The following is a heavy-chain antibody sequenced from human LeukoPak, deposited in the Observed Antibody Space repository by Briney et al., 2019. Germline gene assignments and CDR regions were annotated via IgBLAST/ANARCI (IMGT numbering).Heavy chain of an antibody. CDR1: GYTLTELS. CDR3: ATPRRSGIPFDS. J-gene: IGHJ4*02. CDR2: FDPEDGET. Sequence: ASVKVSCKVSGYTLTELSMDWVRQAPGKGLEWMGGFDPEDGETIYAQKFQGRVTMTEDTSTDTAYMELSSLRSEDTAVYYCATPRRSGIPFDSWGQGTLVTVSS. D-gene: IGHD2-15*01. V-gene: IGHV1-24*01.